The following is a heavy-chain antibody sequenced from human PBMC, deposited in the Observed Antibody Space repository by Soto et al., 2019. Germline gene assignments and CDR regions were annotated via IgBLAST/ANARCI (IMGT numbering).Heavy chain of an antibody. V-gene: IGHV3-23*01. Sequence: EVQVLESGGGLIQPGGSLRLSCAASGFTFSSYAMNWVRQTPGKGLEWVSDISSSGGGTNYAHSVKGRFTISRDNSKNTLYLQMNSLRAEDTAVYYCAKVDGTHNVFDIWGQGTMVTVSS. J-gene: IGHJ3*02. CDR2: ISSSGGGT. CDR1: GFTFSSYA. CDR3: AKVDGTHNVFDI.